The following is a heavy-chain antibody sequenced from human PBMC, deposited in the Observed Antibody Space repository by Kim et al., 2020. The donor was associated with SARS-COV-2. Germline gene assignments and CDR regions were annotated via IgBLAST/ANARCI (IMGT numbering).Heavy chain of an antibody. CDR3: ARQQWLPY. CDR1: GFSFSGST. Sequence: GSLRLSCAASGFSFSGSTMHWVRQAPGKGLEWISYISSIGSTIYYADSVKGRFTISRDNAKNSLSLQMNSLRAEDTAVYYCARQQWLPYWGQGTLVTVSS. D-gene: IGHD5-12*01. V-gene: IGHV3-48*04. J-gene: IGHJ4*02. CDR2: ISSIGSTI.